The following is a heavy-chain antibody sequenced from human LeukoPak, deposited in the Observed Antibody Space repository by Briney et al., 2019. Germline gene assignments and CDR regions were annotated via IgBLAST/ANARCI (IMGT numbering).Heavy chain of an antibody. D-gene: IGHD4-23*01. CDR2: IYYSGST. J-gene: IGHJ4*02. CDR3: ARSRYGGNVDH. Sequence: SETLSLTCTVSGGSLSSYYWSWIRQPPGKGLEWIGYIYYSGSTNYNPSLKSRVTISVDMSKNQFSLKLSSVTAADAAVYYCARSRYGGNVDHWGQGTLVTVSS. CDR1: GGSLSSYY. V-gene: IGHV4-59*01.